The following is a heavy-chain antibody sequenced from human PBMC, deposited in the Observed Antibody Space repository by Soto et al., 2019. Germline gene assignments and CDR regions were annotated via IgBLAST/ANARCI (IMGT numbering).Heavy chain of an antibody. V-gene: IGHV4-34*01. CDR3: ARGLITGSHYSGGWYYFDS. J-gene: IGHJ4*02. D-gene: IGHD6-19*01. CDR2: INHSVSA. Sequence: QVQLQQSGAGLLKPSETLSLTCAVYGESFSGYIWTWIRQTPGKGLQWIGQINHSVSASYNPSLKSRVTISVLTSNSPCSLELSSVTAADTAVYYCARGLITGSHYSGGWYYFDSWGQGTQVTVSS. CDR1: GESFSGYI.